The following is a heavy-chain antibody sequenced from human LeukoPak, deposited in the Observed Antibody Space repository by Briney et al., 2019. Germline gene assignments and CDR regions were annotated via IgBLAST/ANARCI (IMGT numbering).Heavy chain of an antibody. D-gene: IGHD3-22*01. J-gene: IGHJ4*02. V-gene: IGHV3-23*01. CDR2: ISGGAGST. Sequence: PGGSLRLSCAASGFTFSSYAMSWVRQAPGKGLEWVSVISGGAGSTYYADSVKGRFTISRDNSKNTLYLQMNSLRAEDTAVYYCAKRNRYFYDSSGYSAANYWGQGTLVTVSS. CDR1: GFTFSSYA. CDR3: AKRNRYFYDSSGYSAANY.